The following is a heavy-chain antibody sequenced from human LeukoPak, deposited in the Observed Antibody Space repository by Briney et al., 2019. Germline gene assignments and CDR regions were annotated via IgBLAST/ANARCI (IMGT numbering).Heavy chain of an antibody. Sequence: GGSLRLSCAASGVTFSNAWMSWVRQAPGKGLEWVGRIKSKPDGGTTDYAAPVKGRFTISRDDSKKTLYLQMDSLQTEDTAVYYCATTLYCSSSGCYRYFDYWGQGTLATVSS. D-gene: IGHD2-2*01. CDR2: IKSKPDGGTT. CDR3: ATTLYCSSSGCYRYFDY. V-gene: IGHV3-15*01. J-gene: IGHJ4*02. CDR1: GVTFSNAW.